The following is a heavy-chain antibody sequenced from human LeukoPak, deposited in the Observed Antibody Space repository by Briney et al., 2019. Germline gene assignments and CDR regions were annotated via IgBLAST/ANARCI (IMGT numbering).Heavy chain of an antibody. J-gene: IGHJ4*02. CDR2: INHSGIT. CDR1: GGPFSAYY. CDR3: AREVRAFDY. Sequence: NPSETLSLTCAVYGGPFSAYYWSWIRQPPGKGPEWIGEINHSGITYYNPSLKSRVTISVDTSKNQFSLKLSSVTAADTAVYYCAREVRAFDYWGQGTLVTVSS. V-gene: IGHV4-34*01. D-gene: IGHD3-22*01.